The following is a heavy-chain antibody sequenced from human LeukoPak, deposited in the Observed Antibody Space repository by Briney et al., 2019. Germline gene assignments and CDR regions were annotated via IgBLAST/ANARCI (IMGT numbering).Heavy chain of an antibody. CDR3: ATGGGYRFAY. D-gene: IGHD6-25*01. CDR2: INTNTEKS. J-gene: IGHJ4*02. CDR1: GYSITNYA. Sequence: ASVKVSCKASGYSITNYAILWVRQAPGQGLEWMGWINTNTEKSTYAPGFTGRYVFSLDSSVNTAYLQISSLKAEGTALYYCATGGGYRFAYWGQGTLVTVSS. V-gene: IGHV7-4-1*02.